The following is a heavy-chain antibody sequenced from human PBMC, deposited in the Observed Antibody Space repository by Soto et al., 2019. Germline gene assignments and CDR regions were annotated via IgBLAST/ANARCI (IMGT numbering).Heavy chain of an antibody. D-gene: IGHD3-10*01. V-gene: IGHV2-5*02. CDR2: IYWDDDK. J-gene: IGHJ4*02. CDR1: GFSLTTSGVA. Sequence: GSGPTLVNPTQTLTLTCTFSGFSLTTSGVAVGWIRQPPGKALEWLALIYWDDDKRYSPSLKSRLTITKDTSKNHVILTMTRMDLVDTATYYCAHRLKTVVRGYFFDNWGQGILVTVSS. CDR3: AHRLKTVVRGYFFDN.